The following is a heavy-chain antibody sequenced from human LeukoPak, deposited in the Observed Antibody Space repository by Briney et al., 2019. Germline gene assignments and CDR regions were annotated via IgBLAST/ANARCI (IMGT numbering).Heavy chain of an antibody. D-gene: IGHD3-3*01. CDR1: GYTFTSYG. Sequence: ASVKVSCKDSGYTFTSYGISWVRQAPGQGLEWMGWISAYNGNTNYAQKLQGRVTMTTDTSTRTAYMELRSLRSDDTAVYYCARDYDFWSGYKGDAFDIWGQGTMVTVSS. CDR3: ARDYDFWSGYKGDAFDI. CDR2: ISAYNGNT. V-gene: IGHV1-18*01. J-gene: IGHJ3*02.